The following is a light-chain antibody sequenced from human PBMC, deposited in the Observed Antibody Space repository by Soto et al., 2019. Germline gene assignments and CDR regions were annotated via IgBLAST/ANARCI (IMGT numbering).Light chain of an antibody. J-gene: IGLJ1*01. CDR3: ATWDDSLNGYV. Sequence: QSVLTQPPSASGTPGQRVTISGSGSSANIGSNAVNWYQHLPGTAPKLLIYSNYQRPSGVPDRLSGSKSGTSASLAISGLQSGDEADYYCATWDDSLNGYVFGTGTKVTVL. V-gene: IGLV1-44*01. CDR1: SANIGSNA. CDR2: SNY.